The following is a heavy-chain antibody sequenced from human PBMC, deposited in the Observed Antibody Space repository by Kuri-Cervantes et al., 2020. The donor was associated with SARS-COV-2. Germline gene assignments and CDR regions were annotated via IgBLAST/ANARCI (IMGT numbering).Heavy chain of an antibody. CDR1: GFTFSGHW. V-gene: IGHV3-74*01. D-gene: IGHD1-26*01. CDR2: INPDGSYT. Sequence: GGSLSLSCAASGFTFSGHWIHWVRQAPGKGLVWVSRINPDGSYTNNADSVKGRFTLSRDNAKNMLFLQMNSLRAEDTAVYYCATPMGVGALYAFDIWGQGTMVTVSS. J-gene: IGHJ3*02. CDR3: ATPMGVGALYAFDI.